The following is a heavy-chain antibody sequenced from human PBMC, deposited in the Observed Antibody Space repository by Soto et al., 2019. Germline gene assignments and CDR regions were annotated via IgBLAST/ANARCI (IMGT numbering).Heavy chain of an antibody. J-gene: IGHJ4*02. CDR3: ARAEASPFYYATTGSDFTF. D-gene: IGHD3-22*01. CDR1: GGTFPYYT. CDR2: FVPIFQSR. Sequence: QVHLVQSGPEVKRPGSSVKVSCKSSGGTFPYYTVSWVRQSPGQGLEYLGRFVPIFQSRLFAPKFQGRITLTADKSTDTAYSELSSLTSEDTAVYFCARAEASPFYYATTGSDFTFWGQGNRVTVSS. V-gene: IGHV1-69*08.